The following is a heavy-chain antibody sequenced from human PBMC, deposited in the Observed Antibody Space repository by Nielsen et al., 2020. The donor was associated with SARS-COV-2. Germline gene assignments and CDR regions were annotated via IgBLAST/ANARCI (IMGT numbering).Heavy chain of an antibody. Sequence: GGSLRLSCAASGLNFNVYSMAWVRQAPGKGLEWLSNIRPDGTGANYVDSVKGRFTISRDNAKNLLYLQMGSLRADDTAVYFCKSEGNWGQGTLVTVSS. CDR1: GLNFNVYS. J-gene: IGHJ4*02. CDR2: IRPDGTGA. V-gene: IGHV3-7*03. CDR3: KSEGN.